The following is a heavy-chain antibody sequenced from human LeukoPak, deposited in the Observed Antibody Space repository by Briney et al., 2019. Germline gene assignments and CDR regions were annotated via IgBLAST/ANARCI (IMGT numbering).Heavy chain of an antibody. D-gene: IGHD3-10*01. V-gene: IGHV4-39*07. CDR2: INHSGST. CDR1: DGSIGTIAYY. CDR3: ARNTLWFGEYGMDV. J-gene: IGHJ6*02. Sequence: PSETLSLTCTVSDGSIGTIAYYWGWIRQPPGKGLEWIGEINHSGSTNYNPSLKSRVTISVDTSKNQFSLKLSSVTAADTAVYYCARNTLWFGEYGMDVWGQGTTVTVSS.